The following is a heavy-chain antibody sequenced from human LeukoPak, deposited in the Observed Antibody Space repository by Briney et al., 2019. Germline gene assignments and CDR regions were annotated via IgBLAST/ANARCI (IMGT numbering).Heavy chain of an antibody. CDR3: ARAHYYDSSGYQRNWFDP. J-gene: IGHJ5*02. CDR2: FDPEDGET. CDR1: GYTLTELS. Sequence: ASVTVSCKVSGYTLTELSMHWVRQAPAKGLEWMGGFDPEDGETIYAQKFQGRVTMTEDTSTDTAYMELSSLRSEDTAVYYCARAHYYDSSGYQRNWFDPWGQGTVVSVSS. D-gene: IGHD3-22*01. V-gene: IGHV1-24*01.